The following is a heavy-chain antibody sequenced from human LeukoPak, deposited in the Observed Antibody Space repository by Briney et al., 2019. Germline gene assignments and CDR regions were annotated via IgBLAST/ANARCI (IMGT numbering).Heavy chain of an antibody. J-gene: IGHJ4*02. CDR2: ISGSGDST. Sequence: PGGSLRLSCAASGFTFSSYAMSWVRQAPGKGLEWVSGISGSGDSTFYADSVKGRFTISRDNSKNTLFLQMNSLRAEDTAVYYCAKAALSGSNRLPLDNWGQGILVTVSS. V-gene: IGHV3-23*01. CDR3: AKAALSGSNRLPLDN. CDR1: GFTFSSYA. D-gene: IGHD5-12*01.